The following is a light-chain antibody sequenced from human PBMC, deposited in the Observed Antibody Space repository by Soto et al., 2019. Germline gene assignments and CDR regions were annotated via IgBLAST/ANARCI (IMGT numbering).Light chain of an antibody. CDR1: FSNIGTNT. Sequence: QSVLTQPPSASGTPGQRVTISCSGSFSNIGTNTVIWYQQLPGTAPKLLIYSNNQRPSGVPDRFSGSKSGTSASLAISGLQSEDEADYYCASGDVRLVVCVGGTKVTVL. V-gene: IGLV1-44*01. J-gene: IGLJ2*01. CDR2: SNN. CDR3: ASGDVRLVV.